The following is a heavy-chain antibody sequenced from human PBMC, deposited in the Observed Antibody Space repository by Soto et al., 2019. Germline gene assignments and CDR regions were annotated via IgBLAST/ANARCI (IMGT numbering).Heavy chain of an antibody. CDR1: GGSFSGFF. Sequence: SETLSLTCTVSGGSFSGFFWTWIRQPPGKGLEWIGEINHSGTTNYNSSLKSRVTISQDMSENQFSPSLTSLTVADTAVYYCVRGQWLPRGEYWGQGTLVTVSS. CDR3: VRGQWLPRGEY. D-gene: IGHD6-19*01. J-gene: IGHJ4*02. CDR2: INHSGTT. V-gene: IGHV4-34*01.